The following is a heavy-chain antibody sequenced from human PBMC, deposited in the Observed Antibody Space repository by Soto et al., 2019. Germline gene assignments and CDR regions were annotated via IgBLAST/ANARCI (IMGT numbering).Heavy chain of an antibody. CDR2: IKQDGSEK. V-gene: IGHV3-7*01. D-gene: IGHD2-2*01. CDR3: VAPYCSRARCYAYDF. J-gene: IGHJ4*02. Sequence: EVQLVESGGGLVQPGGSLRLSCAASGFTFSNNRMSWVRQAPGKGLEWVANIKQDGSEKYYVDSVKGRFTISRDNAKNSLFLQMSSLRAEDTAVYYCVAPYCSRARCYAYDFWGQGTLVIVSS. CDR1: GFTFSNNR.